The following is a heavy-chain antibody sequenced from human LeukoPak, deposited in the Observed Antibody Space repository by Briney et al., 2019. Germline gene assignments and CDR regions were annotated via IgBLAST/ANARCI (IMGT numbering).Heavy chain of an antibody. CDR3: ARERAPFDGFDI. D-gene: IGHD4/OR15-4a*01. Sequence: GGSLRLSCAASGFSFSCCGMHWVRQAPGKGLDWVAVLWANGHNNYYADSVEGRFTISRDSSKNTLYLQMTSLRADDTAVYYCARERAPFDGFDIWGRGTVVTASS. CDR2: LWANGHNN. J-gene: IGHJ3*02. V-gene: IGHV3-33*01. CDR1: GFSFSCCG.